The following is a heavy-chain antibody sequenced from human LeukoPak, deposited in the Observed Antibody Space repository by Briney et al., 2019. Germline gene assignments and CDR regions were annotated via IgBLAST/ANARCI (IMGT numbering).Heavy chain of an antibody. CDR1: GGSISSGGYY. CDR2: IYHSGST. J-gene: IGHJ4*02. CDR3: ARDSAGIAVAGHFDY. V-gene: IGHV4-30-2*01. D-gene: IGHD6-19*01. Sequence: SETLSLTCTVSGGSISSGGYYWSWIRQPPGKGLEWIGYIYHSGSTYYNPSLKSRVTISVDRSKNQFSLKLSSVTAADTAVYYCARDSAGIAVAGHFDYWGQGTLVTVSS.